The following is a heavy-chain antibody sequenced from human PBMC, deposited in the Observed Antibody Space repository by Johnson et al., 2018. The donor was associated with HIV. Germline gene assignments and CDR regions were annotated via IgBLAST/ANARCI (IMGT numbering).Heavy chain of an antibody. V-gene: IGHV3-7*01. CDR2: LKQDGSTK. Sequence: VQLVESGGGLVQPGGSLRLSCAASGFTFSGYWMNWVRQAPGKGLEWVANLKQDGSTKYYADSVKARFTIPRDKSKTTLYLQMNSLRAEDKAVYYCAKDSWDSSWSDDAFDIWGQGTMVTVCS. D-gene: IGHD6-13*01. CDR3: AKDSWDSSWSDDAFDI. CDR1: GFTFSGYW. J-gene: IGHJ3*02.